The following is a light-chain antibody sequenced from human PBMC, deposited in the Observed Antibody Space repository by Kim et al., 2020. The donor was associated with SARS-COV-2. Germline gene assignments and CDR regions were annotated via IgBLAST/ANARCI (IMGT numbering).Light chain of an antibody. Sequence: GERATLSCRTSQSISSRYLGWYQQKPGQPPRILIYAASSRATGIPDRFRGSGSGTDFTLTITRLEPEDFAVYYCQEYGSSLPWTFGQGTKVDIK. J-gene: IGKJ1*01. CDR2: AAS. CDR1: QSISSRY. CDR3: QEYGSSLPWT. V-gene: IGKV3-20*01.